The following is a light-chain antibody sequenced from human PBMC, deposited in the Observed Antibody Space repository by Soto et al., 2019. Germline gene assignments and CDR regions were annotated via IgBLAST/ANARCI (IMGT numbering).Light chain of an antibody. CDR1: QNVGHN. Sequence: EMVLTQSPATLSLSPVESATLSCRASQNVGHNFAWYQQKSGQAPRLLIYGASNRATGIPDRFSGSGSGTDFTLTISSLQSEDFAVYYCQQYNNWPPRTFGQGTKVDIK. CDR2: GAS. CDR3: QQYNNWPPRT. V-gene: IGKV3D-15*01. J-gene: IGKJ1*01.